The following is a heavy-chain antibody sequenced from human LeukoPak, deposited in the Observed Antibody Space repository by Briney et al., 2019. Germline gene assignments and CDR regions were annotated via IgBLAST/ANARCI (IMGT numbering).Heavy chain of an antibody. D-gene: IGHD2-2*02. Sequence: GASAKVSCKASGYTFTGYYMHWVRQAPGQGLEWMGWINPNSGGTNYAQKFQGRVTMTRDTSISTAYMELSRLRSDDTAVYYCAREYCSSTSCYSYFDYWGQGTLVTVSS. CDR2: INPNSGGT. CDR1: GYTFTGYY. J-gene: IGHJ4*02. CDR3: AREYCSSTSCYSYFDY. V-gene: IGHV1-2*02.